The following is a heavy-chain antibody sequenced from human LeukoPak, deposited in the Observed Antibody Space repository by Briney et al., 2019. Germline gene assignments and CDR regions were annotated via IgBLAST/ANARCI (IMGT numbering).Heavy chain of an antibody. CDR3: ARGFLPIWYDSSGYYSDY. J-gene: IGHJ4*02. CDR1: GYTFTSYD. CDR2: MNPNSGNT. V-gene: IGHV1-8*01. Sequence: ASVKVSCKASGYTFTSYDINWVRQATGQGLEWMGWMNPNSGNTGYAQKFQGRVTMTRNTSISTAYMELSSLRSEDTAVYYCARGFLPIWYDSSGYYSDYWGQGTLVTVSS. D-gene: IGHD3-22*01.